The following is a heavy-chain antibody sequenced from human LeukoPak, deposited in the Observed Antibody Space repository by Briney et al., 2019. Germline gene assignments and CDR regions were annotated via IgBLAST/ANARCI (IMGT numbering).Heavy chain of an antibody. J-gene: IGHJ6*02. CDR3: ARDSGRLRYFDSHMDV. D-gene: IGHD3-9*01. CDR1: GFTFSSYD. CDR2: IGTAGDT. V-gene: IGHV3-13*01. Sequence: GGSLRLSCEASGFTFSSYDMHWVRQATGKGLEWVSAIGTAGDTYYPGSVKGRFTISRENAKNSLYLQMNSLRAEDTAVYYCARDSGRLRYFDSHMDVWGQGTTVTVSS.